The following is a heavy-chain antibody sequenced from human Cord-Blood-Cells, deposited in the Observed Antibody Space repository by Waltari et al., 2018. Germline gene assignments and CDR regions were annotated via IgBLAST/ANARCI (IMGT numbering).Heavy chain of an antibody. Sequence: QVQLQESGPGLVKPSGTLSLTCAVSGGSISSSNWWSWVRQPPGKGLEWIGEIYHSGSTNNNPALKSRVTISVDKSKNQCSLKLSSVTAADTAVYYCASLSIAATLPTPLLYYYYYGMDGWGQGTTVTVSS. CDR1: GGSISSSNW. CDR2: IYHSGST. D-gene: IGHD6-6*01. CDR3: ASLSIAATLPTPLLYYYYYGMDG. J-gene: IGHJ6*02. V-gene: IGHV4-4*02.